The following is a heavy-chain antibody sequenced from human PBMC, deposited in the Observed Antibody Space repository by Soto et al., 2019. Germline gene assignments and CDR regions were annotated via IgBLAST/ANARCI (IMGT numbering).Heavy chain of an antibody. CDR1: GGSFSGYY. V-gene: IGHV4-34*01. Sequence: SETLSLTCAVYGGSFSGYYWSWIRHPPGKGLEWIGEINHSGSTNYNPYLKSRVTISVDTSKNQFSLKLSSVTAADTAVYYFAYGEVAADNYLLAVRSKGTSDTGSS. CDR2: INHSGST. CDR3: AYGEVAADNYLLAV. D-gene: IGHD2-2*01. J-gene: IGHJ6*04.